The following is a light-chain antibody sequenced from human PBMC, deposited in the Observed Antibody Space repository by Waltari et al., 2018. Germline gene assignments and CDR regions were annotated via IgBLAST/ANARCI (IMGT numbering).Light chain of an antibody. CDR2: TAS. CDR1: QGITSS. J-gene: IGKJ1*01. V-gene: IGKV1-NL1*01. Sequence: DIQMTQSPSSLSASVGDRVTITCRASQGITSSLAWYQQKPGKATKLLLNTASSLERGVPSRFSGGGAGPDYTLTISSLQPEDFATYYCQQYYSIPLTFGQGTKVEIK. CDR3: QQYYSIPLT.